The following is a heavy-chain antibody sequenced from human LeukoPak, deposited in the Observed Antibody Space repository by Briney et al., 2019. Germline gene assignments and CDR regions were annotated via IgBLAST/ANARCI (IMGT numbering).Heavy chain of an antibody. D-gene: IGHD2-21*02. CDR3: ARDRYWGGDCYHVDY. J-gene: IGHJ4*02. V-gene: IGHV4-31*03. CDR1: GGSINSGGYY. Sequence: PSQTLSLTCTVSGGSINSGGYYWSWIRQHPGKGLEWIGYIYHSGSTYYNPSLKSRVTISVDTSKNQFYLKLSPVTAADTAVYYCARDRYWGGDCYHVDYWGQGTLVTVS. CDR2: IYHSGST.